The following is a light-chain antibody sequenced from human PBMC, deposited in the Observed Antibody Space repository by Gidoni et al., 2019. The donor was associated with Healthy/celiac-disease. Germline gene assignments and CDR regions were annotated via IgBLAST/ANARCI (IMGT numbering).Light chain of an antibody. CDR3: QSADSSGTPRGVV. J-gene: IGLJ2*01. Sequence: SYELTQPPSVSVSPGQTARITCSGDALPKQYAYWYQQKPGQAPVLVIYKDSERPSGIPERFSGSSSGTTVTLTISGVQAEDEADYYCQSADSSGTPRGVVFGGGTKLTXL. CDR2: KDS. V-gene: IGLV3-25*03. CDR1: ALPKQY.